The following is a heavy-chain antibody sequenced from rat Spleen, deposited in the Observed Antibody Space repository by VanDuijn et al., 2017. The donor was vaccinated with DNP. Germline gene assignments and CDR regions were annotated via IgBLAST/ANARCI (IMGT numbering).Heavy chain of an antibody. CDR2: ISKTDGAT. D-gene: IGHD1-11*01. V-gene: IGHV5-31*01. Sequence: EVQLVESGGGSVQPGRSLKLSCVASGFTFNNYWMTWIRQPPGKGLEWVASISKTDGATYYPDSMKGRFTISRDNAKSTLYLQMDSLRSEDTAIYYCAKGPNYGGWSDYFDYCGQGVMVTVSS. J-gene: IGHJ2*01. CDR1: GFTFNNYW. CDR3: AKGPNYGGWSDYFDY.